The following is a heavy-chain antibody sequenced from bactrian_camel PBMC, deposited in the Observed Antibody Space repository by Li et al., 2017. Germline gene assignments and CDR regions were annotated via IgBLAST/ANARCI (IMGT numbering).Heavy chain of an antibody. CDR1: EFTYSRTW. CDR3: ASSDYGVTWFRSDQYKV. CDR2: IFRVADSS. Sequence: QLVESGGGSVSAGGSLRLSCTASEFTYSRTWLGWFCQASGKEREGVATIFRVADSSYYSNAVKGRFTISLDNAENTVYLQMNTLKPEDTAMYFCASSDYGVTWFRSDQYKVWGQGTQVTVS. J-gene: IGHJ4*01. V-gene: IGHV3S25*01. D-gene: IGHD5*01.